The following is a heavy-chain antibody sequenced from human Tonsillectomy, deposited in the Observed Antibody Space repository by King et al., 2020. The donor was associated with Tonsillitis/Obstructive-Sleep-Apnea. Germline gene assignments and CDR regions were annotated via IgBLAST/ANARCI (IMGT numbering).Heavy chain of an antibody. J-gene: IGHJ4*02. CDR1: GYSFTSYW. V-gene: IGHV5-10-1*01. CDR3: ARRDILTGYYNPPHFDY. D-gene: IGHD3-9*01. CDR2: IDPSDSYT. Sequence: VQLVQSGAEVKKPGESLRISCKGSGYSFTSYWISWVRQMPGKGLEWMGRIDPSDSYTNYSPSFQGHVTIPADKSISTAYLQWSSLKASDTAMYYCARRDILTGYYNPPHFDYWGQGTLVTVSS.